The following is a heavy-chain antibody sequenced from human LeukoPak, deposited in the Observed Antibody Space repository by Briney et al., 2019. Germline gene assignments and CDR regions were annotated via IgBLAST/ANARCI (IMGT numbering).Heavy chain of an antibody. D-gene: IGHD4-23*01. CDR3: ARDGNPTFDI. CDR1: GFIFSSYW. V-gene: IGHV3-74*01. J-gene: IGHJ3*02. Sequence: PGGSLRLSCAASGFIFSSYWMHWVRQAPGKGLVWVSRINSDGKSINYANSGKGRFTISRGNAKNTLYLQMNGLRTEDTAVYYCARDGNPTFDIWGQGTMVTVSS. CDR2: INSDGKSI.